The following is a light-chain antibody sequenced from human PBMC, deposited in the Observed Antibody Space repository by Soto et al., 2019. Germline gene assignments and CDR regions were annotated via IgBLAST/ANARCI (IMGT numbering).Light chain of an antibody. V-gene: IGLV6-57*04. CDR1: SGSIASNY. CDR3: QSFDSSNYVL. Sequence: NFMLTQPHSVSESPGKTVTISCTHTSGSIASNYVQWYQQRPGSAPTTVIYEDDQRPSGVPDRFSGSIDASSDSASLTISGLKTEDEAVYYCQSFDSSNYVLFGGGTKLIVL. J-gene: IGLJ2*01. CDR2: EDD.